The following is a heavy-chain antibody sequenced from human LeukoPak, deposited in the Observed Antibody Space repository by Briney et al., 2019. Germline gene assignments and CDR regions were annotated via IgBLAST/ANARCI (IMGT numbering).Heavy chain of an antibody. V-gene: IGHV3-74*01. Sequence: QSGGSLRLSCAASGFTLSSYWMHWVRQAPGKGLVWVSRIDTDGSSTNYADSVKGRFTISRDNAENTLYLEMKSLRAEDTAVYYCTRGLWGIDYWGQGALVTVSS. J-gene: IGHJ4*02. D-gene: IGHD7-27*01. CDR1: GFTLSSYW. CDR2: IDTDGSST. CDR3: TRGLWGIDY.